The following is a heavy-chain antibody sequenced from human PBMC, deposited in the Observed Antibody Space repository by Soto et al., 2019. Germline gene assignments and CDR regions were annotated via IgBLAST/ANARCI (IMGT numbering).Heavy chain of an antibody. CDR1: GFSFSSDS. D-gene: IGHD1-7*01. J-gene: IGHJ4*02. CDR3: ARDPPTGTTLDWADS. Sequence: RRLSCAGSGFSFSSDSMGWVRQAPGKGLEWVASTSSSGSFMNYADSVKGRFTISRDNAKNSLYLQMSGLKDEDTAVYYCARDPPTGTTLDWADSWGQGTLVTVSS. CDR2: TSSSGSFM. V-gene: IGHV3-21*01.